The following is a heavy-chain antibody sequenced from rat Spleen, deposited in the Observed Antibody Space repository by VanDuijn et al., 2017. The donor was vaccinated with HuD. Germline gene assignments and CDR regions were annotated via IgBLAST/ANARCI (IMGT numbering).Heavy chain of an antibody. CDR1: GSSIASGYG. V-gene: IGHV3-3*01. Sequence: EVQLQESGPGLVKPSQSLSLTCSVTGSSIASGYGWHWILKFPGNKLEWMGYINDAGSTIYSPTLNNQISITSDTSKNQFFLQLTSVTTEDTATYYCARAAMNWFFDFWGPGTMVTVSS. CDR3: ARAAMNWFFDF. CDR2: INDAGST. D-gene: IGHD1-2*01. J-gene: IGHJ1*01.